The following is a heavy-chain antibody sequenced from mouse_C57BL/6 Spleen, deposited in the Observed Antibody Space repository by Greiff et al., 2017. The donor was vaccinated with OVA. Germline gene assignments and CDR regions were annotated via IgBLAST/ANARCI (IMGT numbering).Heavy chain of an antibody. CDR3: ARDIWTYWYFDV. Sequence: ESGPGLVKPSQSLSLTCSVTGYSITSGYYWNWIRQFPGNKLEWMGYISYDGSNNYNPSLKNRISITRDTSKNQFFLKLNSVTTEDTATYYCARDIWTYWYFDVWGTGTTVTVSS. CDR1: GYSITSGYY. J-gene: IGHJ1*03. CDR2: ISYDGSN. V-gene: IGHV3-6*01.